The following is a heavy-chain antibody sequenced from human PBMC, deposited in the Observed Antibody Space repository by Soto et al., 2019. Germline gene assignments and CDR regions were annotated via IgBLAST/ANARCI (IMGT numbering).Heavy chain of an antibody. Sequence: SGGSLRLSCAASGFTFSSYAMSWVRQAPGKGLEWVSYISSSSSTIYYADSVKGRFTISRDNAKNSLYLQMNSLRAEDTAVYYCARQYCGGDCYSRYYYYMDVWGKGTTVTSP. CDR2: ISSSSSTI. J-gene: IGHJ6*03. CDR1: GFTFSSYA. D-gene: IGHD2-21*01. CDR3: ARQYCGGDCYSRYYYYMDV. V-gene: IGHV3-48*01.